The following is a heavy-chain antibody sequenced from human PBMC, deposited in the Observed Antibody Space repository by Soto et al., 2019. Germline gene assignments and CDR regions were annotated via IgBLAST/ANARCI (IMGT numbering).Heavy chain of an antibody. D-gene: IGHD3-16*01. CDR2: ISYDGSNK. CDR1: GFTFSSYA. J-gene: IGHJ4*02. Sequence: GGSLRLSCAASGFTFSSYAMHWVRQAPGKGLEWVAVISYDGSNKYYADSVKGRFTISRDNSKNTLYLQMNSLRAEDTAVYYCAREPRMGYYFDYWGQGTLVTVSS. CDR3: AREPRMGYYFDY. V-gene: IGHV3-30-3*01.